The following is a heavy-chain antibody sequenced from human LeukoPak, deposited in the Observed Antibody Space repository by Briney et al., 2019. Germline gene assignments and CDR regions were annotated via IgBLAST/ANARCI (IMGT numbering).Heavy chain of an antibody. D-gene: IGHD5-12*01. J-gene: IGHJ3*02. CDR1: GFIFSSYW. Sequence: GGSLRLSCAASGFIFSSYWMSWVRQAPGKGLEWVSYISSSSSTIYYADSVKGRFTISRDNAKNSLYLQMNSLRDEDTAVYYCARDPDIVATTGAFDIWGQGTMVTVSS. CDR2: ISSSSSTI. V-gene: IGHV3-48*02. CDR3: ARDPDIVATTGAFDI.